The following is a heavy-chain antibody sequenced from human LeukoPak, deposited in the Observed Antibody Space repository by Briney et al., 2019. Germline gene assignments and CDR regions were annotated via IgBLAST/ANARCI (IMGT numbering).Heavy chain of an antibody. Sequence: SETLSLTCTVSGGSISSYYWSWIRQPPGKGLEWIGYIYYSGSTNYNPSLKSRVTISVDTSKNQFSLKLSSVTAADTAVYYCAREVITFGGVIAPDAFDIWGQGTMVTVSS. CDR2: IYYSGST. D-gene: IGHD3-16*02. CDR1: GGSISSYY. CDR3: AREVITFGGVIAPDAFDI. J-gene: IGHJ3*02. V-gene: IGHV4-59*01.